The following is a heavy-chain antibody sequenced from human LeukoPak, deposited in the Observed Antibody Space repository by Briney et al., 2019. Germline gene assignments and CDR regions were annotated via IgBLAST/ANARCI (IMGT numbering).Heavy chain of an antibody. D-gene: IGHD3-3*01. Sequence: SGGSLSLSCAASGFTFSSFWMSWVRKAPGKGLEWVANIKQDGSEKYYVDSVKGRFTISRDNAKNSLYLQMNSLRAEDTAVYYCAREGRRFLEWLISPPDYWGQGTLVTVSS. J-gene: IGHJ4*02. CDR3: AREGRRFLEWLISPPDY. CDR2: IKQDGSEK. V-gene: IGHV3-7*01. CDR1: GFTFSSFW.